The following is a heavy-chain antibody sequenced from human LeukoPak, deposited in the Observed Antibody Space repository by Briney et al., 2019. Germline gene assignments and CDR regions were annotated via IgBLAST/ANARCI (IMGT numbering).Heavy chain of an antibody. D-gene: IGHD6-13*01. CDR1: GYTFTDYY. J-gene: IGHJ3*02. CDR2: INPNSGGT. V-gene: IGHV1-2*02. CDR3: AREREVIAAAGYDAFDI. Sequence: ASVKVSCKASGYTFTDYYIHWVRQAPGQGLEWMGWINPNSGGTNYAQKFQARVTMTRDTSISTAYMELSRLRSDDTALYYCAREREVIAAAGYDAFDIWGQGTMVTVSS.